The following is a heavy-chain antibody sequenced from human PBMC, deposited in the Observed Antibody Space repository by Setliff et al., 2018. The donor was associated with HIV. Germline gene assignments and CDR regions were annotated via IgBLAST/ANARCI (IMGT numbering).Heavy chain of an antibody. CDR2: IHNSGST. J-gene: IGHJ6*03. D-gene: IGHD3-10*01. CDR3: ARRGPYGSGSYGRYCDYYYMDV. CDR1: GGSINSYY. Sequence: SETLSLTCTVSGGSINSYYWSWIRQPPGKRLEWIGYIHNSGSTNYNPSLKSRVTMSVDTSNNQFSLKLTSVTAADTAVYYCARRGPYGSGSYGRYCDYYYMDVWGKGTTVTVSS. V-gene: IGHV4-59*01.